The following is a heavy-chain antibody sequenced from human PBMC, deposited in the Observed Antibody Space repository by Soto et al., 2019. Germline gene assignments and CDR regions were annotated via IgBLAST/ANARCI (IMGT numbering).Heavy chain of an antibody. V-gene: IGHV1-2*02. CDR1: GYTFTGYY. CDR3: ARDYCSGGSCYSSVY. J-gene: IGHJ4*02. CDR2: INPNSGGT. Sequence: VASVKVSCKASGYTFTGYYMHWVRQAPGQGLEWMGWINPNSGGTNYAQKFQGRVTMTRDTSISTAYMELSRLRSDDTAVYYCARDYCSGGSCYSSVYWGQGTLVTVSS. D-gene: IGHD2-15*01.